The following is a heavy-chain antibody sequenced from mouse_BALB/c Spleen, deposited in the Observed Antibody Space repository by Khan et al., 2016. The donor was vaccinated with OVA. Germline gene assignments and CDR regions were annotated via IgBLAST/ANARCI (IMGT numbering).Heavy chain of an antibody. V-gene: IGHV5-6-4*01. J-gene: IGHJ3*01. Sequence: EVELVESGGDLVKPGGSLKLSCAASGFTFSSYTMSWVRQTPEKRLEWVATITSGGSYTYYPDSVKGRFTISRDNAKNTLYLQMSSLKSEDTAMYYCTASYWGRGTLVTVSA. CDR3: TASY. CDR2: ITSGGSYT. CDR1: GFTFSSYT.